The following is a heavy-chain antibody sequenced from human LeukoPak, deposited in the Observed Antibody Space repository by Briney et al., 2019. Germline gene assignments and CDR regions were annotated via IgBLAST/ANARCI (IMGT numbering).Heavy chain of an antibody. Sequence: GSLRLSCVASGFPFGSYEMNWVRPAPGKGLEWVSYIGTITSTTYYADSVKGRFTVSRDDAKSSLYLQMSSLRAEDTAVYYCARAVYDLQGQWLVPGSDYWGQGTLVTVSS. V-gene: IGHV3-48*03. CDR3: ARAVYDLQGQWLVPGSDY. CDR2: IGTITSTT. J-gene: IGHJ4*02. CDR1: GFPFGSYE. D-gene: IGHD6-19*01.